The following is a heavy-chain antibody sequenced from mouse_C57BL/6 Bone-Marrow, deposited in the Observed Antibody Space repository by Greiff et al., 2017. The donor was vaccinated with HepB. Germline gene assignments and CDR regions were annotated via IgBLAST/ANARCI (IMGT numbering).Heavy chain of an antibody. CDR2: IYPGDGDT. CDR1: GYAFSSYW. D-gene: IGHD1-1*01. V-gene: IGHV1-80*01. Sequence: VQLQQSGAELVKPGASVKISCKASGYAFSSYWMNWVKQRPGKGLEWIGQIYPGDGDTNYNGKFKGKATLTADNSSSTAYMQLSSLTSEDSAVYFCARKNYGSSYDYWGQGTTLTVSA. J-gene: IGHJ2*01. CDR3: ARKNYGSSYDY.